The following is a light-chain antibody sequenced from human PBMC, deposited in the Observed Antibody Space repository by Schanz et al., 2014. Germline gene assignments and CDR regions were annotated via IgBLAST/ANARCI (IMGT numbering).Light chain of an antibody. CDR2: GAS. V-gene: IGKV3-15*01. J-gene: IGKJ4*01. Sequence: EIVLTQSPATLSLSPGQRATLSCRASQNIYSNYLAWYQQKPGQAPRLLIYGASTRAAAIPARFSGGGSGTEFTLTISSLQSEDFAVYYCQQYNNWPPVTFGGGTKVEIK. CDR3: QQYNNWPPVT. CDR1: QNIYSN.